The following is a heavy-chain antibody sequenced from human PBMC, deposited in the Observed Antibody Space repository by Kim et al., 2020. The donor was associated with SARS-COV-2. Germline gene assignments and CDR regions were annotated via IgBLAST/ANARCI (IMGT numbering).Heavy chain of an antibody. Sequence: ASVKVSCKASGYTFTSYAMNWVRQAPGQGLEWMGWINTNTGNPTYAQGFTGRFVFSLDTSVSTAYLQISSLKAEDTAVYYCARVKETNYYDSSGYQKSMDVWGQGTTVTVSS. J-gene: IGHJ6*02. D-gene: IGHD3-22*01. CDR1: GYTFTSYA. CDR3: ARVKETNYYDSSGYQKSMDV. CDR2: INTNTGNP. V-gene: IGHV7-4-1*02.